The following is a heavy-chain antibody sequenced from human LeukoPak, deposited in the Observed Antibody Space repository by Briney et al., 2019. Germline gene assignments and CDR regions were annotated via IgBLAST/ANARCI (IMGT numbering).Heavy chain of an antibody. CDR1: GYTFTGYY. CDR3: AKDRGFSYYDFWSGYRLTDVDY. CDR2: INPNSGGT. V-gene: IGHV1-2*02. D-gene: IGHD3-3*01. Sequence: ASVKVSCKASGYTFTGYYMHWVRQAPGQGLEWMGWINPNSGGTNYAQKFQGRVTMTRDTSISTAYMELSRLRSDDTAVYYCAKDRGFSYYDFWSGYRLTDVDYWGQGTLVTVSS. J-gene: IGHJ4*02.